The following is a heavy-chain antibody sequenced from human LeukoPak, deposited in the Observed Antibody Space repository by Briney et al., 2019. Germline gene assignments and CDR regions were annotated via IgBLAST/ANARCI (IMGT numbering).Heavy chain of an antibody. CDR1: GVSITSYY. V-gene: IGHV4-59*01. CDR2: IYHSGST. Sequence: SETLSLTCTVSGVSITSYYWSWIRQPPGKGLEWIGYIYHSGSTNYNPSLKSRVTISVDTSKNQFSLKLSSVTAADTAVYYCARGRYIFAGPDAYYYMDVWGKGTTVTISS. J-gene: IGHJ6*03. D-gene: IGHD5-18*01. CDR3: ARGRYIFAGPDAYYYMDV.